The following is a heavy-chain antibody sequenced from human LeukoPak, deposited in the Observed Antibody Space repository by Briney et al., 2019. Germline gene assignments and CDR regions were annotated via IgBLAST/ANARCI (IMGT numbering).Heavy chain of an antibody. Sequence: ASVKVSCKASGYTFTSYYMHWVRQAPGQGLEWMGIINPSGGSTSYAQKFQGRVTMTRDTSTSTVYMELSSLRSEDTAVYYCARDSPRITMVWGALPGYWGQGTLVTVSS. J-gene: IGHJ4*02. D-gene: IGHD3-10*01. V-gene: IGHV1-46*01. CDR1: GYTFTSYY. CDR2: INPSGGST. CDR3: ARDSPRITMVWGALPGY.